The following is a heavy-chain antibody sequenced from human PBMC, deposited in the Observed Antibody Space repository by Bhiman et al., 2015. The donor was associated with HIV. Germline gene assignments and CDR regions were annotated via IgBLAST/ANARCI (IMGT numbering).Heavy chain of an antibody. CDR1: GFTVSSNY. CDR2: IYSGGST. V-gene: IGHV3-66*01. Sequence: EVQLVESGGGLVQPGGSLRLSCAASGFTVSSNYMNWVRQAPGKGLEWVSVIYSGGSTYYADSVKGRFTISRDNSKNTLYLQMNSLRAEDTAVYYCASPVAVADVSEAFDYLGPRDNGHRL. D-gene: IGHD6-19*01. J-gene: IGHJ3*02. CDR3: ASPVAVADVSEAFDY.